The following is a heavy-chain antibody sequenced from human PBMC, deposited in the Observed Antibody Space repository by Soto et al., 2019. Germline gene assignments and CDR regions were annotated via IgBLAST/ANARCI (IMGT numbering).Heavy chain of an antibody. V-gene: IGHV3-13*01. CDR1: GFMFSSYD. Sequence: ELQLVESGGGLVQPGGSLRLSCAASGFMFSSYDMHWVRQATGKGLEWVSTIGITGDTYYPGSVKGRFTISRENVKNSLYLQMNSLRAGDTAVYYCARDLGQNYYAAGPWGMDVWGQGTTVTVSS. CDR3: ARDLGQNYYAAGPWGMDV. J-gene: IGHJ6*02. CDR2: IGITGDT. D-gene: IGHD3-10*01.